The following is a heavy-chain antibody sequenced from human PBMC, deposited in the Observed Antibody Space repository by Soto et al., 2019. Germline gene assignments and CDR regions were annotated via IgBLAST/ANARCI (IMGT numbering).Heavy chain of an antibody. D-gene: IGHD1-7*01. J-gene: IGHJ6*02. CDR2: IYYSGST. V-gene: IGHV4-59*01. CDR1: GGSISSYY. Sequence: SETLSLTCTVSGGSISSYYWSWIRQPPGKGLEWIGYIYYSGSTNYNPSLKSRVTISVDTSKDQFSLKLSSVTAADTAVYYCARVKRELELPADYYYYGMDVWGQGTTVTVSS. CDR3: ARVKRELELPADYYYYGMDV.